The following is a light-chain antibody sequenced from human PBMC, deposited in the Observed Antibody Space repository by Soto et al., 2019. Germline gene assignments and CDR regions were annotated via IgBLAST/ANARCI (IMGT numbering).Light chain of an antibody. CDR2: EVR. Sequence: QSALTQPASVSGSPGQSITISCTGTSSDVGSYNLVSWYQQHPGKAPKLLIYEVRKRPSSISIRFSGSKSDDTASLTISGLQAEDESYYYSCSYAGSNSVVFGGGTKVTVL. CDR3: CSYAGSNSVV. CDR1: SSDVGSYNL. J-gene: IGLJ3*02. V-gene: IGLV2-23*02.